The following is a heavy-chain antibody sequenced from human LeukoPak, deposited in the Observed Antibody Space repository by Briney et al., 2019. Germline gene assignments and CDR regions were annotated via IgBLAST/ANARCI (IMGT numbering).Heavy chain of an antibody. D-gene: IGHD3-22*01. V-gene: IGHV5-51*01. J-gene: IGHJ6*02. CDR1: GYSFTSYW. CDR2: IYPGGSDT. Sequence: GESLKISCKGSGYSFTSYWIGWVRQMPGKGLERMGIIYPGGSDTRYSPSFQGQVTISADKSISTAYLQWSSLKASDTAMYYCARRGIVAYYYYGMDVWGQGTTVTVSS. CDR3: ARRGIVAYYYYGMDV.